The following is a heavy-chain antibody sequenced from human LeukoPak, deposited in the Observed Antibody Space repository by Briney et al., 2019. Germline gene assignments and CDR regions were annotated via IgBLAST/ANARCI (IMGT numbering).Heavy chain of an antibody. CDR2: ISSSGSTI. D-gene: IGHD3-22*01. Sequence: PGGSLRLSCAASGFTFSGYYVSWIRQAPGKGLEWVSYISSSGSTIYYADSVKGRFTIFRDNAKNSLYLQMNSLRAEDTAVYYCARDPGPYYYDSSGHYYYGMDVWGQGTTVTVSS. J-gene: IGHJ6*02. V-gene: IGHV3-11*01. CDR3: ARDPGPYYYDSSGHYYYGMDV. CDR1: GFTFSGYY.